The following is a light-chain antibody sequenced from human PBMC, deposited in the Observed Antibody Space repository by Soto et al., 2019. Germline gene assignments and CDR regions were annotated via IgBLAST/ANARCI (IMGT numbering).Light chain of an antibody. Sequence: QSVLTQXPSASGSPGQSVTISCTXTSXXXXAYNYVSWYQHHPGKAPKLMVYEVNKRPSGVPDRFSGSKSGNTASLTVSGLQAEDEADYYCTSHAGTINFPYIFGTGTKVTVL. CDR3: TSHAGTINFPYI. J-gene: IGLJ1*01. CDR1: SXXXXAYNY. V-gene: IGLV2-8*01. CDR2: EVN.